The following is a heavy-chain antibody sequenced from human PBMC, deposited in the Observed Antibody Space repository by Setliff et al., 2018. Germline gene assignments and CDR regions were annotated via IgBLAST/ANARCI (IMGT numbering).Heavy chain of an antibody. CDR3: ARVAQGLPYVGGRYFDY. Sequence: PSETLSLTCTVSGYSISSGHYWGWIRQSPGKGLDWIGSIFHTGAAYYNPSLESRFTISVDTSKNQFSLKLNSVTAADTAVYYCARVAQGLPYVGGRYFDYWGQGTLVTVSS. CDR1: GYSISSGHY. V-gene: IGHV4-38-2*02. CDR2: IFHTGAA. D-gene: IGHD1-26*01. J-gene: IGHJ4*02.